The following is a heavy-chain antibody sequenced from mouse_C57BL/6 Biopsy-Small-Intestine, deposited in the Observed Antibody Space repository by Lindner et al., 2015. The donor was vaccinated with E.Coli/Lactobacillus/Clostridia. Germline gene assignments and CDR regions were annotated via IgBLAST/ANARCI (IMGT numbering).Heavy chain of an antibody. Sequence: VQLQESGPGLVKPGASVKISCKASGYSFTGYYMNWVKQSPEKSLEWIGEINPSTGGTTYNQKFKAKATLTVDKSSSTAYMQLKSLTSEDSAVYYCARETTLRSRYFGVWGTGTTVTVSS. CDR1: GYSFTGYY. V-gene: IGHV1-42*01. J-gene: IGHJ1*03. D-gene: IGHD1-1*01. CDR3: ARETTLRSRYFGV. CDR2: INPSTGGT.